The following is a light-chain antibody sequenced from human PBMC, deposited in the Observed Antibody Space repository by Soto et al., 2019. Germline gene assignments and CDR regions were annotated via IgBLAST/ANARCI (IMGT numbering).Light chain of an antibody. CDR2: DVS. CDR1: SXDVXGYNY. CDR3: SSYTSSSTLEVV. Sequence: QSALTQPASVSGXPXQSXTXSCTXTSXDVXGYNYVSWYQHHPGKAPKLMIYDVSNRPSGVSNRFSGSKSGNTASLTISGLQAEDEADYYCSSYTSSSTLEVVFGGGTKLTVL. V-gene: IGLV2-14*03. J-gene: IGLJ2*01.